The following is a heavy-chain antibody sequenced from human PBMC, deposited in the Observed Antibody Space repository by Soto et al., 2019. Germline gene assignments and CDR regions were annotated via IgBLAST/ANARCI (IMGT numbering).Heavy chain of an antibody. J-gene: IGHJ4*02. Sequence: GASVKVSCKASGYTFTGYYMHWVRQAPGQGLEWMGWINPNSGGTNYAQKFQGWVTMTRDTSISTAYMELSRLRSDDTAVYYCARGRFWYSSGWYPPNYFDYWGQGTLVTSPQ. D-gene: IGHD6-19*01. CDR2: INPNSGGT. CDR3: ARGRFWYSSGWYPPNYFDY. V-gene: IGHV1-2*04. CDR1: GYTFTGYY.